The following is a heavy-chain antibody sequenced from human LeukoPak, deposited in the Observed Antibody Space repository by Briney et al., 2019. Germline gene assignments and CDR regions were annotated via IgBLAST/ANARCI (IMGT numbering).Heavy chain of an antibody. D-gene: IGHD6-6*01. CDR2: IRGSGGST. J-gene: IGHJ4*02. Sequence: GGSLRLSCAASGFTFSSYAMSWVRQAPGKGLEWVSAIRGSGGSTYYADSVKGRFTISRDNSKNTLYLQMNSLRAEDTAVYYCAKVEYSSSSYTFHYYFDYWGQGTLVSVSS. V-gene: IGHV3-23*01. CDR1: GFTFSSYA. CDR3: AKVEYSSSSYTFHYYFDY.